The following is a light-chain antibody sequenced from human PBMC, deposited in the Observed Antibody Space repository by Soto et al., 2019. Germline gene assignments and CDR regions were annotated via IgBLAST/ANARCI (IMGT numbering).Light chain of an antibody. J-gene: IGKJ1*01. CDR1: QSISSY. V-gene: IGKV1-39*01. Sequence: DIQMTQSPSSLSASVGDRVTITCRASQSISSYLNWYQQKPGKAPKLLIYAASSLQSGVPSRFSGSGSGTDFTLTISSLQPEDFAYYYCDQRYSPSRPFGQSSDVDI. CDR2: AAS. CDR3: DQRYSPSRP.